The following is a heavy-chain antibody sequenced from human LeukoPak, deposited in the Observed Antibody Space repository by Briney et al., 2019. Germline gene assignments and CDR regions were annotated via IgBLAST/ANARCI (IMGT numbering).Heavy chain of an antibody. Sequence: SETLSLTCTVSGGSISSYYWSWIRQPPGKGLEWIGYIYYSGTTNYNPSLKSRVTISVDTSKNQFSLKLSSVTAADTAVYYCARGPLLYDFWSLQPRRNWFDPWGQGTLVTVSS. D-gene: IGHD3-3*01. CDR3: ARGPLLYDFWSLQPRRNWFDP. J-gene: IGHJ5*02. V-gene: IGHV4-59*12. CDR2: IYYSGTT. CDR1: GGSISSYY.